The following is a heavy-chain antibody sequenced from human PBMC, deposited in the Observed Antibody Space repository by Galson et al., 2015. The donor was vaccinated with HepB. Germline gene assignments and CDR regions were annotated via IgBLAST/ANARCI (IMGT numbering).Heavy chain of an antibody. D-gene: IGHD6-19*01. CDR2: INSDGSTT. Sequence: SLRLSCAASEFTFSSYWMHWVRQAPGKGLEWVSRINSDGSTTNYADSVKGRFTISRDNAKNTLYLQMNSVRAEDTAMYYCARAGWYRFDYWGQGTLVTASS. V-gene: IGHV3-74*01. CDR1: EFTFSSYW. J-gene: IGHJ4*02. CDR3: ARAGWYRFDY.